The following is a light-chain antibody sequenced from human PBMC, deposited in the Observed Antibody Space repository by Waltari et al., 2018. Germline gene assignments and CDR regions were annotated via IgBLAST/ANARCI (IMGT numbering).Light chain of an antibody. V-gene: IGLV2-14*01. CDR2: EVN. CDR1: SSDVGGYHY. CDR3: SSFTSRHLYV. Sequence: QSALTQPASVSGSPGPSITISCTGSSSDVGGYHYVSWYQQYPGNVPKIMIYEVNNRPSGVSSRFSGSKSGNTASLTISGLQADDEADYYCSSFTSRHLYVFGTGTAITVL. J-gene: IGLJ1*01.